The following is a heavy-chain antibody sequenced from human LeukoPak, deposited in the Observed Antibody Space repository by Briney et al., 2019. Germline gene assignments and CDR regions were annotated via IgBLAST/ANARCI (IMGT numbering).Heavy chain of an antibody. CDR2: IYHSGST. V-gene: IGHV4-38-2*02. D-gene: IGHD5-12*01. Sequence: SETLSLTCTVSGYSISSGYYWGWIRQPPGKGLEWIGSIYHSGSTYYNPSLKSRVTISVDTSKNQFSLKLSSVTAADTAVYYCARLLVATTRYYYYYMDVWGKGTTVTISS. CDR3: ARLLVATTRYYYYYMDV. J-gene: IGHJ6*03. CDR1: GYSISSGYY.